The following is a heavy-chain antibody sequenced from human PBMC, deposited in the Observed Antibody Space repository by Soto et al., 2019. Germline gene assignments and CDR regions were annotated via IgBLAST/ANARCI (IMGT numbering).Heavy chain of an antibody. Sequence: ASVKVSCKASGGTFSSYAISWVRQAPGQGLEWMGGIIPIFGTANYAQKFQGRVTITADESTSTAYMELSSLRSEDTAVYYCASYRRIEYYDFWSGYPIYYYYGMDVWGQGTTVTVSS. CDR1: GGTFSSYA. CDR2: IIPIFGTA. D-gene: IGHD3-3*01. CDR3: ASYRRIEYYDFWSGYPIYYYYGMDV. J-gene: IGHJ6*02. V-gene: IGHV1-69*13.